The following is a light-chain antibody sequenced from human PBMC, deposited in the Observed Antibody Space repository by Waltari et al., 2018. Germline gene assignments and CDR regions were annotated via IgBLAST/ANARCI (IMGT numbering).Light chain of an antibody. J-gene: IGLJ1*01. CDR3: QSFDASLGYV. CDR1: SSNIGAHYD. CDR2: ANN. Sequence: QSVLTQPPSMSGAPGQRVTISCTGSSSNIGAHYDVHWYQQLPETSPKPLIYANNNRPSAVPDRFSASKSGTSAFLAIAGLQPEDEADYYCQSFDASLGYVFGTGTRVTVL. V-gene: IGLV1-40*01.